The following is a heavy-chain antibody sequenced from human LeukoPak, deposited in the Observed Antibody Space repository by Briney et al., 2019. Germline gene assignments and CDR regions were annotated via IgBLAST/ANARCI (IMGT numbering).Heavy chain of an antibody. CDR3: ARGLTGQWLVTTIPGY. J-gene: IGHJ4*02. Sequence: GASVKVSCKASGYTFTSYDINWVRQATGQGLEWMGWMNPNSGNTGYAQKFQGRVTMTRNTSISTAYMELSSLRSEDTAVYYCARGLTGQWLVTTIPGYWGQGTLVTVSS. D-gene: IGHD6-19*01. CDR1: GYTFTSYD. CDR2: MNPNSGNT. V-gene: IGHV1-8*01.